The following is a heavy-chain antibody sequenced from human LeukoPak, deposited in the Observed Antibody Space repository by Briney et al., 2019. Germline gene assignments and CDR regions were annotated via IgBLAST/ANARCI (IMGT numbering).Heavy chain of an antibody. D-gene: IGHD1-14*01. Sequence: GGSLRLSCAASGFTFSSYSMNWVRQAPGKGLEWVSYISSSSSTIYYADSVKGRFTISRDNAKNSLYLQMNSLRAEDTAVYYYAKDRRAEAPVGAFDIWGQGTMVTVSS. V-gene: IGHV3-48*01. CDR3: AKDRRAEAPVGAFDI. J-gene: IGHJ3*02. CDR2: ISSSSSTI. CDR1: GFTFSSYS.